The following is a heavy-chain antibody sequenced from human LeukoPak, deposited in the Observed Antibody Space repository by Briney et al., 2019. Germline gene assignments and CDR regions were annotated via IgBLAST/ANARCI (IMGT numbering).Heavy chain of an antibody. CDR3: AKDLRVSSSWYYFHY. CDR2: IRYDGSNK. CDR1: GFTFSSYG. D-gene: IGHD6-13*01. Sequence: PGGALRLSCAASGFTFSSYGMHWVRQAPGKGLEWVAFIRYDGSNKYYADSVKGRFTISRDNSKNTLYLQMNSLRAEDTAVYYCAKDLRVSSSWYYFHYWDQGTLVTVSS. J-gene: IGHJ4*02. V-gene: IGHV3-30*02.